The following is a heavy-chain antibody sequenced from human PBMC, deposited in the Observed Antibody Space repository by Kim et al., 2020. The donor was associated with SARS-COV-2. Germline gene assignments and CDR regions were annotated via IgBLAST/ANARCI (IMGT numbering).Heavy chain of an antibody. Sequence: GGSLRLSCIASGLTFNTYAMSWVRQPPGKGLEWVSVISGGVVNKFYADSVRGRFTISRDTSKNTLYLQMNSLSDEDTALYYCLKMVIMDGYNYFYYYAMDVGGQGTTVTVSS. CDR3: LKMVIMDGYNYFYYYAMDV. CDR2: ISGGVVNK. CDR1: GLTFNTYA. D-gene: IGHD2-21*01. V-gene: IGHV3-23*01. J-gene: IGHJ6*02.